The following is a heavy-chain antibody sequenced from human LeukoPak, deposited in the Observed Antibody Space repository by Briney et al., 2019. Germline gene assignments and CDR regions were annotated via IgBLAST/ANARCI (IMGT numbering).Heavy chain of an antibody. CDR1: GGSISSYY. CDR2: IYYSEST. J-gene: IGHJ5*02. CDR3: ARRPYEGRFDP. Sequence: SETLSLTCTVSGGSISSYYWSWTRQPPGKGLEWIGYIYYSESTNYNPSLKSRVTISVDTSKNQFSLKLSSVTAADTAVYYCARRPYEGRFDPWGQGTLVTVSS. V-gene: IGHV4-59*08. D-gene: IGHD3-22*01.